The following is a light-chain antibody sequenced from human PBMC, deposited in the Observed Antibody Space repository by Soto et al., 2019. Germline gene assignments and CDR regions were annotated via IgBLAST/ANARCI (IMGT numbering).Light chain of an antibody. CDR3: QQYGSSPT. CDR1: QSVSNNY. V-gene: IGKV3-20*01. J-gene: IGKJ4*01. Sequence: ETVLTQSPGTLSLSPGERATLSCRASQSVSNNYLAWYQQKPGQAPRLLIYGASSRATGIPDRFSGSGSGTDFTLTISRLEPEDFAVYYCQQYGSSPTFGGGTKVDIK. CDR2: GAS.